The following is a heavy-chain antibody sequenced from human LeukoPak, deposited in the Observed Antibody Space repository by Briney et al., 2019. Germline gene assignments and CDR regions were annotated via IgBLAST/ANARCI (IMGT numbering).Heavy chain of an antibody. D-gene: IGHD1-26*01. Sequence: ATVKISCKVSGYTFTYYYMHWVQQAPGKGLEGMGLVDPEDGEKIYAEKFQGRVTITADTSTDTAYMELSSLRSEDTAVYYCATRQRVGAIDYWGQGTLVTVSS. CDR1: GYTFTYYY. V-gene: IGHV1-69-2*01. CDR2: VDPEDGEK. CDR3: ATRQRVGAIDY. J-gene: IGHJ4*02.